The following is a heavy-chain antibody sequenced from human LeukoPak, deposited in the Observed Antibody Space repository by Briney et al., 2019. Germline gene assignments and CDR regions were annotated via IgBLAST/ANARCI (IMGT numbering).Heavy chain of an antibody. Sequence: GASVKVSCKVSGYTLTELSMHWVRQAPGEGLEWMGGFDPEDGETIYAQKFQGRVTMTADTSTDTAYMELSSLRSEDTAVYYCATDRGSGYYYYWGQGTLVTVSS. J-gene: IGHJ4*02. CDR2: FDPEDGET. CDR1: GYTLTELS. CDR3: ATDRGSGYYYY. D-gene: IGHD3-22*01. V-gene: IGHV1-24*01.